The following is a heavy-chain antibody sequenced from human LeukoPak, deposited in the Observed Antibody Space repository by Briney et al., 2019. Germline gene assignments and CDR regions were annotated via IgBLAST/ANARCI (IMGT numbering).Heavy chain of an antibody. CDR1: SGSFSGYY. J-gene: IGHJ4*02. D-gene: IGHD6-13*01. CDR2: INHSGST. V-gene: IGHV4-34*01. Sequence: SETLSLTCAVYSGSFSGYYWSWIRQPPGKGLEWIGEINHSGSTNYNPSLKSRVTISVDTSKNQFSLKLSSVTAADTAVYYCASKGSSWYFDYWGQGTLVTVSS. CDR3: ASKGSSWYFDY.